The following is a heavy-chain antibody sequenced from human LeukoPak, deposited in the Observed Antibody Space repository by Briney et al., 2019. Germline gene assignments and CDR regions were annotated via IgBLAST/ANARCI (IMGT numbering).Heavy chain of an antibody. CDR3: ARVTHSSSFLFDY. D-gene: IGHD6-6*01. Sequence: PSETLSLTCTVSGGSISSSSYYWSWIRQPPGQGQEWIGYIYYSGNTNYNPSLQSRVTISVDTSKNQFSLKLRSVTAADTAVYYCARVTHSSSFLFDYWGQGTLVTVSS. V-gene: IGHV4-61*01. CDR2: IYYSGNT. CDR1: GGSISSSSYY. J-gene: IGHJ4*02.